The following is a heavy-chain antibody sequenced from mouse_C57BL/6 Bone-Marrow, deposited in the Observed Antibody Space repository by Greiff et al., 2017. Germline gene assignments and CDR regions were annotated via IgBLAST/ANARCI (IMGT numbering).Heavy chain of an antibody. Sequence: VQLQQPGAELVKPGASVKLSCTASGFNIKDYYMHWVKQRTEQGLEWIGRLAPEDGDAKYTPKFQGKATITADTSSNTAYLQLSSLTSEDTACYYCAMPTVVATDYWGEGTTLTDSS. CDR2: LAPEDGDA. CDR1: GFNIKDYY. J-gene: IGHJ2*01. D-gene: IGHD1-1*01. V-gene: IGHV14-2*01. CDR3: AMPTVVATDY.